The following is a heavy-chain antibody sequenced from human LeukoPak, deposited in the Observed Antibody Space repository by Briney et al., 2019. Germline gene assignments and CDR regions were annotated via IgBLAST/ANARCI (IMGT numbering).Heavy chain of an antibody. CDR3: AKVLNIYHYYGMDV. J-gene: IGHJ6*02. D-gene: IGHD2/OR15-2a*01. CDR2: ISGSGGST. Sequence: GGSLRLSCAASGFTFTSYAMTWVRLAPGKGLEWVSGISGSGGSTDYADSVRGRFAISRDNSKNTLFLQMNSLRAEDTAVYYCAKVLNIYHYYGMDVWGQGTTVTVSS. CDR1: GFTFTSYA. V-gene: IGHV3-23*01.